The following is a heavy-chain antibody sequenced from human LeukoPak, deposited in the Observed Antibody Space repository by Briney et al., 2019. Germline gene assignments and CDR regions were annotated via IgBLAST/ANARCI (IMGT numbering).Heavy chain of an antibody. CDR3: ARHVVDYDILTGYSRIAYYFDY. CDR1: GGSISSSAY. V-gene: IGHV4-39*01. CDR2: IYYSGST. Sequence: KTSETLSLTCTVSGGSISSSAYWGWIRQPPGKGLEWIGSIYYSGSTYYNPSLKSRVTISVDTSKNQFSLKLSSVTAADTAVYYCARHVVDYDILTGYSRIAYYFDYWGQGTLVTVSS. J-gene: IGHJ4*02. D-gene: IGHD3-9*01.